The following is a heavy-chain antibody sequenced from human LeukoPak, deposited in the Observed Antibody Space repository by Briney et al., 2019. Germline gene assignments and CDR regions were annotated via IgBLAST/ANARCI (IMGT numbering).Heavy chain of an antibody. D-gene: IGHD3-9*01. CDR1: GGTFSSYA. J-gene: IGHJ5*02. V-gene: IGHV1-69*06. Sequence: SVKVSCKASGGTFSSYAISWVRQAPGQGREWMGGIIPIFGTANYAQKFQGRVTITADKSTSTAYMELSSLRSEDTAVYYCARDGYYDILTGYYAAGGWFDPWGQGTLVTVSS. CDR2: IIPIFGTA. CDR3: ARDGYYDILTGYYAAGGWFDP.